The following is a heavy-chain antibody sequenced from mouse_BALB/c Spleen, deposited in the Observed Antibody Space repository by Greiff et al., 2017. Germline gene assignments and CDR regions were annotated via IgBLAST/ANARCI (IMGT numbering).Heavy chain of an antibody. V-gene: IGHV3-6*02. CDR3: APDYSAWFAY. CDR2: ISYDGSN. D-gene: IGHD2-4*01. CDR1: GYSITSGYY. Sequence: EVQLVESGPGLVKPSQSLSLTCSVTGYSITSGYYWNWIRQFPGNKLEWMGYISYDGSNNYNPSLKNRISITRDTSKNQFFLKLNSVTTEDTATYYCAPDYSAWFAYWGQGTLVTVSA. J-gene: IGHJ3*01.